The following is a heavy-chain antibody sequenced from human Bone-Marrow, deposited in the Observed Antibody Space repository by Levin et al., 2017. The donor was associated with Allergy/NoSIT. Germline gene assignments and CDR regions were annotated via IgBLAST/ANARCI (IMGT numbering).Heavy chain of an antibody. V-gene: IGHV3-49*03. CDR2: IRSKAYGGTT. J-gene: IGHJ6*02. Sequence: GGSLRLSCTASGFTFGDYAMSWFRQAPGKGLEWVGFIRSKAYGGTTEYAASVKGRFTISRDDSKSIAYLQMNSLKTEDTAVYYCTRVDPGWRFLEWSPNNFFYYYGMDVWGQGTTVTVSS. CDR3: TRVDPGWRFLEWSPNNFFYYYGMDV. CDR1: GFTFGDYA. D-gene: IGHD3-3*01.